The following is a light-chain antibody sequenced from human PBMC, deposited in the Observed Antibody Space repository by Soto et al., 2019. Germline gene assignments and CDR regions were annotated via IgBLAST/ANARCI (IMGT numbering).Light chain of an antibody. CDR1: QSISSW. V-gene: IGKV1-5*03. CDR2: KAS. J-gene: IGKJ1*01. Sequence: DILMTQSPSTLSASVGDRVTITCRASQSISSWLAWYQQKPGKAPKLLIYKASSLESGVPSRFSGSGSGTEFTLTISSLQPDDFATYYCQQYNSYSWTFGRGTKVEIK. CDR3: QQYNSYSWT.